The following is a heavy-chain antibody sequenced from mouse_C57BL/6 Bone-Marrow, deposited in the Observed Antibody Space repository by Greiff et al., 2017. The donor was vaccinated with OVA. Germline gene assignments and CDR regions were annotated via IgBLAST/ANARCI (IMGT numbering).Heavy chain of an antibody. D-gene: IGHD2-3*01. J-gene: IGHJ2*01. CDR1: GYAFTNYL. Sequence: QVQLQQSGAELVRPGTSVKVSCKASGYAFTNYLIEWVKQRPGQGLEWIGVINPGSGGTNYNEKFKGKATLTADKSSSTAYMQLSSLTSEDAAVYCCARGGYDGYLYYFDYWGQGTTLTVSS. CDR3: ARGGYDGYLYYFDY. CDR2: INPGSGGT. V-gene: IGHV1-54*01.